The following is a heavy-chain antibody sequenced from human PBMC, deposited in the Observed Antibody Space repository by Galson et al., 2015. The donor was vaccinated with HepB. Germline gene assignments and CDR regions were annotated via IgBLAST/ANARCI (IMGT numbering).Heavy chain of an antibody. J-gene: IGHJ4*02. D-gene: IGHD2-15*01. CDR2: IYHSGST. Sequence: TLSLTCAVSGGSISSSNWWSWVRQPPGKGLEWIGEIYHSGSTNYNPSLKSRVTISVDKSKNQFSLKLSSVTAADTAVYYCARDPYCSGGSCYTFDYWGQGTLVTVSS. V-gene: IGHV4-4*02. CDR1: GGSISSSNW. CDR3: ARDPYCSGGSCYTFDY.